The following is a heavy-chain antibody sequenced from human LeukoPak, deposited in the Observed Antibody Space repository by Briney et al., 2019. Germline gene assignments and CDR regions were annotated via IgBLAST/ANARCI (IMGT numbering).Heavy chain of an antibody. D-gene: IGHD2-15*01. CDR2: ISSSSSYI. V-gene: IGHV3-21*01. Sequence: GGSLRLSCAASGFTFSSYTMNWVRQAPGKGLEWVSSISSSSSYIYHADSAKGRFTISRDNAKNSLYLQMNSLRAEDTAVYYCARGGRVGSCSGGSCYHDAFDIWGQGTMVTVSS. CDR1: GFTFSSYT. J-gene: IGHJ3*02. CDR3: ARGGRVGSCSGGSCYHDAFDI.